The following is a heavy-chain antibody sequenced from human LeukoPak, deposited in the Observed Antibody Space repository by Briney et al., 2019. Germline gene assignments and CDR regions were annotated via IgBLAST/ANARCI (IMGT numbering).Heavy chain of an antibody. CDR1: GFTFGGYG. CDR3: AKEDLSGNYYYFDC. Sequence: GRSLRLACEASGFTFGGYGMHWVRQAPGKGLEWLAVISFNGGTQYYADSVKGRFIISRDSSKSTLYLQMNSLRPEDTAVYHCAKEDLSGNYYYFDCWGQGTLVTVSS. V-gene: IGHV3-30*18. J-gene: IGHJ4*02. CDR2: ISFNGGTQ. D-gene: IGHD1-26*01.